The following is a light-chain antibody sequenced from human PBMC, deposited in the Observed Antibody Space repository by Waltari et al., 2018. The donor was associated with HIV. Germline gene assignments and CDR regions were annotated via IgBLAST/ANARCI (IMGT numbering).Light chain of an antibody. J-gene: IGLJ2*01. Sequence: SSELTQDPAVSVALGQTVRITCQGDSLRRTYASWYQQKQGQAPVLVIYGKNNRPSGIPDRFSGSSSGNTASLTITGAQAEDEADYYCNSRDSSGNPVVFGGGTKLTVL. CDR1: SLRRTY. V-gene: IGLV3-19*01. CDR2: GKN. CDR3: NSRDSSGNPVV.